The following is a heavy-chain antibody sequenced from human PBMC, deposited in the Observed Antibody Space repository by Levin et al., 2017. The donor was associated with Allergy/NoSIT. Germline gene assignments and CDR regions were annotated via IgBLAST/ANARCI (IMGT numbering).Heavy chain of an antibody. CDR1: RYIFSDYF. D-gene: IGHD3-22*01. J-gene: IGHJ4*02. Sequence: GESLKISCKASRYIFSDYFIHWVRQAPGQGLEWMGWINPHSGDTKYAQEFQGRVTMTSDTSISTAYMELTRLTSDDTAVYYCARDLYNDDSVFGYWGQGTLVNVFS. CDR2: INPHSGDT. V-gene: IGHV1-2*02. CDR3: ARDLYNDDSVFGY.